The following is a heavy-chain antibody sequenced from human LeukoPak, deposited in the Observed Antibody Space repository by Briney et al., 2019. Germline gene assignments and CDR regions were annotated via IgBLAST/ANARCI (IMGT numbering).Heavy chain of an antibody. CDR2: IRSDGSNK. CDR1: GFTFSSYV. J-gene: IGHJ6*03. CDR3: AKDRCSNGIGCYYYYMDV. Sequence: RPGGSLRLSCAASGFTFSSYVMHWVRQAPGKGLEWVTFIRSDGSNKYYADSVKGRFSISRDSSKNILYLQMNSLRAEDTAVYYCAKDRCSNGIGCYYYYMDVWGKGTTVTISS. D-gene: IGHD2-8*01. V-gene: IGHV3-30*02.